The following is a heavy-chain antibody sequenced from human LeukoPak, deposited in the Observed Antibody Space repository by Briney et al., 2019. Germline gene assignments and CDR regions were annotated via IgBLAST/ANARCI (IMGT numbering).Heavy chain of an antibody. V-gene: IGHV3-53*01. CDR1: GFTVSSNY. D-gene: IGHD3-22*01. Sequence: PGGSLRLSCAASGFTVSSNYMSWVRQAPGKGLEWVSVIYSGGSTFYADSVKGRFTISRDNSMDPLYLQISSLRAEDTAVYYCAKDRGRYYDSSGYYWGYYFDSWGQGILVTVST. J-gene: IGHJ4*02. CDR2: IYSGGST. CDR3: AKDRGRYYDSSGYYWGYYFDS.